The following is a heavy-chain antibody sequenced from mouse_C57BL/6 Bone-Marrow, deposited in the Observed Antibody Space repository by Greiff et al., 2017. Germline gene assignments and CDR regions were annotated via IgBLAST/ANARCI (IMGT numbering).Heavy chain of an antibody. J-gene: IGHJ2*01. CDR3: TRPLIYHGTNS. CDR2: IDPEDGET. V-gene: IGHV14-2*01. Sequence: VQLQQSGAELVKPGASVKLSCTASGFNIKDYYIHWVKQRTEQGLEWIGRIDPEDGETKYAPKFPDKATITADTYSNTAYLQLRILTSEDTAVYYCTRPLIYHGTNSWGQGTTPTGSA. CDR1: GFNIKDYY. D-gene: IGHD1-1*01.